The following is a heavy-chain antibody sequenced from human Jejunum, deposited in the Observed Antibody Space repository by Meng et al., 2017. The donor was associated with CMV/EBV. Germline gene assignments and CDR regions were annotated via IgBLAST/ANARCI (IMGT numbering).Heavy chain of an antibody. CDR2: INQDGSER. J-gene: IGHJ3*02. V-gene: IGHV3-7*01. CDR3: ARGQGSETFCTSGSCYRDDAFDM. D-gene: IGHD2-15*01. Sequence: MTWIRQAPGTGLEWVANINQDGSERNLMDSMKGRLTISRDNAKNSLYLQMSSLRAEDTAMYYCARGQGSETFCTSGSCYRDDAFDMWGQGTLVTVSS.